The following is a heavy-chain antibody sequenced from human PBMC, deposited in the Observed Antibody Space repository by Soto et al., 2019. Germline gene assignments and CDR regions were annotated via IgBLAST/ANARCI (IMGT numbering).Heavy chain of an antibody. D-gene: IGHD2-8*01. CDR1: GFTFSNYG. J-gene: IGHJ3*02. CDR3: ARDEDRPDNGLEM. Sequence: QVQLVESGGGVVQPGRSLRLSCAASGFTFSNYGMHWVRQAPGKGLEWLAVIINDGSDEKYGDSVKGRVTISRDNSKNTLYLQINSLRVEDTAVYYCARDEDRPDNGLEMWGQGTVVTVSS. CDR2: IINDGSDE. V-gene: IGHV3-33*05.